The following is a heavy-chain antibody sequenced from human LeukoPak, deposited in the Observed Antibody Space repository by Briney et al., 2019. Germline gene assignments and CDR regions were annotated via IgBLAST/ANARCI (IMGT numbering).Heavy chain of an antibody. Sequence: ASVKVSCKASGGTFSSYAISWVRQAPGQGLECIGRIIPIFGTANYAQKFQGRVTITTDESTSTAYMELSSLRSEDTAVYYCARVADTAMEYYFDYWGQGTLVTVSS. CDR2: IIPIFGTA. J-gene: IGHJ4*02. CDR3: ARVADTAMEYYFDY. D-gene: IGHD5-18*01. CDR1: GGTFSSYA. V-gene: IGHV1-69*05.